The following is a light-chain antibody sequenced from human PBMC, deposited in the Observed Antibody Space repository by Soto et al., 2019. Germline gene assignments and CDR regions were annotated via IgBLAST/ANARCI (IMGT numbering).Light chain of an antibody. CDR3: QTWGTGIRV. V-gene: IGLV4-69*01. CDR2: LNSDGSH. CDR1: SGHSSYA. J-gene: IGLJ2*01. Sequence: QLVLTQPPSASASPGASVKLTCTLSSGHSSYAIAWHQQQPEKGPRYLMKLNSDGSHSKGDGIPDRFSGSSSGAERYLTISSLQSEDEADYYCQTWGTGIRVFGGGTKVTVL.